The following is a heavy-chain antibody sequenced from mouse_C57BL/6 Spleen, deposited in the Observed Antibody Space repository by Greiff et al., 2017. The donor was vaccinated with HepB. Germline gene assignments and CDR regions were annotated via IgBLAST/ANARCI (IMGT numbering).Heavy chain of an antibody. CDR1: GFTFSDYG. J-gene: IGHJ1*03. CDR2: ISSGSSTI. V-gene: IGHV5-17*01. Sequence: EVKLMESGGGLVKPGGSLKLSCAASGFTFSDYGMHWVRQAPEKGLEWVAYISSGSSTIYYADTVKGRFTISRDNAKNTLFLQMTSLRSEDTAMYYCARDYGSSRGYFDVWGTGTTVTVSS. D-gene: IGHD1-1*01. CDR3: ARDYGSSRGYFDV.